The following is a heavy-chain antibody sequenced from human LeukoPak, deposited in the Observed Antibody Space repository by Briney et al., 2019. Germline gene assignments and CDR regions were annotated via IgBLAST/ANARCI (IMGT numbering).Heavy chain of an antibody. V-gene: IGHV4-34*01. D-gene: IGHD3-22*01. CDR2: INHSGTT. CDR3: AREYYYDSSGYLYAFDI. CDR1: RGSVSGYF. Sequence: SETLSLTCAVYRGSVSGYFWSWIRQPPGKGLEWIGEINHSGTTNYNPSLKSRVSISVDTSKNQFSLKLSSVTAADTAAYYCAREYYYDSSGYLYAFDIWGQGTMVTVSS. J-gene: IGHJ3*02.